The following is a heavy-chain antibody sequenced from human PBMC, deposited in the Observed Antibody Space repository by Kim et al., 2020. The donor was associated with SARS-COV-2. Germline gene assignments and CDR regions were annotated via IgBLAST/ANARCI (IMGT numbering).Heavy chain of an antibody. Sequence: GGSLRLSCAASGFTFSSYAMHWVRQAPGKGLEWVAVISYDGSNKYYADSVKGRFTISRDNSKNTLYLQMNSLRAEDTAVYYCARARGGYCSGGSCYGPYYYYGMDVWGQGTTVTVSS. V-gene: IGHV3-30*04. CDR1: GFTFSSYA. CDR2: ISYDGSNK. CDR3: ARARGGYCSGGSCYGPYYYYGMDV. J-gene: IGHJ6*02. D-gene: IGHD2-15*01.